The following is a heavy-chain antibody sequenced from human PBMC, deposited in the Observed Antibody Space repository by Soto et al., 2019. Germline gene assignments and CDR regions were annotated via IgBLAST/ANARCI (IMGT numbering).Heavy chain of an antibody. CDR2: ISAYNGNT. D-gene: IGHD3-3*01. CDR1: GYTFTSYG. Sequence: ASVKVSCKASGYTFTSYGISWVRQAPGQGLEWMGWISAYNGNTNYAQKLQGRVTMTTDTSTSTAYMELRSLRSDDTAVYYCARVVVLEWLPNPYGMDVWGQGTTVTVSS. J-gene: IGHJ6*02. CDR3: ARVVVLEWLPNPYGMDV. V-gene: IGHV1-18*01.